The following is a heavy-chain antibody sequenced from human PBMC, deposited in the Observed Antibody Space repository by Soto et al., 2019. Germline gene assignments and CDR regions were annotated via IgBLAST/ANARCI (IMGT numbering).Heavy chain of an antibody. D-gene: IGHD3-3*01. V-gene: IGHV3-30-3*01. Sequence: QVQLLESGGGVVQPGRSLRLSCAASGFTFSSYAMHWVSQAPGKGLEWVAVISYDGSNKYYADSVKGRFTISRDNSKNTLYLQMNSLRAEDTAVYYCARENYDFWSGYYTGTGFDYWGQGTLVTVSS. CDR3: ARENYDFWSGYYTGTGFDY. CDR2: ISYDGSNK. J-gene: IGHJ4*02. CDR1: GFTFSSYA.